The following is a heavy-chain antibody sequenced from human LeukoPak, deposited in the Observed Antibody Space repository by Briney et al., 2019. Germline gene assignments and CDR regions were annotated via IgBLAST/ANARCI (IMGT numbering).Heavy chain of an antibody. CDR3: ARDLQAAQLHWSLDY. D-gene: IGHD6-6*01. V-gene: IGHV1-69*13. CDR1: GGTFNSYG. J-gene: IGHJ4*02. Sequence: ASVKVSFKASGGTFNSYGISWVRQAPGQGLEWMGGIITVFRTAKFAQKFQGRVTITADESTSTSYMELSRLRSEDTAVYYCARDLQAAQLHWSLDYWGQGTRVTVSS. CDR2: IITVFRTA.